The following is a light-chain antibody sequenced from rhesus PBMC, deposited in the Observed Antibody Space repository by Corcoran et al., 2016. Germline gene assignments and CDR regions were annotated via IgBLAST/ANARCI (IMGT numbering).Light chain of an antibody. Sequence: QAALTQPPSVSGSPGQSVTISCTGTSSDIGGYNYVSWYQQHPGKAPKVMIYDVSKRPSGVSDRFSGSKSGNTASLTISGLQAEDEADYYCSSYAGSNTFIFGAVTRLTVL. CDR3: SSYAGSNTFI. J-gene: IGLJ1*01. CDR2: DVS. CDR1: SSDIGGYNY. V-gene: IGLV2-23*01.